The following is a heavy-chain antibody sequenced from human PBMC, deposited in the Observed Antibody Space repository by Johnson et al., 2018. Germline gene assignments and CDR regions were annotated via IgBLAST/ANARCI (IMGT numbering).Heavy chain of an antibody. D-gene: IGHD3-16*01. J-gene: IGHJ3*01. CDR1: GFTFISHG. Sequence: VQLVETGGGLVQLGGSLRLSCTASGFTFISHGMNWVRQAPGKGLEWVSYISSTSSTIHYVESVKGRFTISRDNATKSLYLQMDSLRAEDTALYYCAREISSLGAFDLWGQGTMVTVSS. CDR2: ISSTSSTI. CDR3: AREISSLGAFDL. V-gene: IGHV3-48*01.